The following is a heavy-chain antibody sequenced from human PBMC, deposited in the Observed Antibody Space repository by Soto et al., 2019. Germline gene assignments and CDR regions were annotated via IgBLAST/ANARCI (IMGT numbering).Heavy chain of an antibody. CDR1: GDSIISSDFY. D-gene: IGHD3-3*02. CDR2: IFYLGSS. V-gene: IGHV4-39*01. Sequence: PSETLSLTCTVSGDSIISSDFYWGWVRQPPGKGLEWIGSIFYLGSSYYNPSLKSRVTMSVDTSKNQFSLRLRSVTAADTALYFCARHSLALRKNNWLDPCGQGIMVTVYS. J-gene: IGHJ5*02. CDR3: ARHSLALRKNNWLDP.